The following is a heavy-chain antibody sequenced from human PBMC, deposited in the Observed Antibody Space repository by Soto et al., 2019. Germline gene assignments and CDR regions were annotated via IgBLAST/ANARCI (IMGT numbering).Heavy chain of an antibody. CDR1: GFSFTSYG. CDR3: AAGLYFFDY. Sequence: GGSLRLSCAASGFSFTSYGMNWVRQAPGKGLEWVTLISSDGNNKYYAESVKGRFTISRDNSKNTLYLQINSLIAEDTAVYYCAAGLYFFDYCGQGTLVTVSS. D-gene: IGHD3-16*01. CDR2: ISSDGNNK. J-gene: IGHJ4*02. V-gene: IGHV3-30*03.